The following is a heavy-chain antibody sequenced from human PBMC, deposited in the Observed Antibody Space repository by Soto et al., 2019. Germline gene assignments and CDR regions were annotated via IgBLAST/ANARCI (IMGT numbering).Heavy chain of an antibody. CDR2: IWYDGSNK. Sequence: QVQLVESGGGVVQPGRSLRLSCAASGFTFSSYGMHWVRQAPGKGLEWVAVIWYDGSNKYYADSVKGRFTISRDNSKNXLYLHMNSLRAEDTAVYYCARDDARRYYDSSGYFDYWGQGTLVTVSS. CDR1: GFTFSSYG. D-gene: IGHD3-22*01. V-gene: IGHV3-33*01. J-gene: IGHJ4*02. CDR3: ARDDARRYYDSSGYFDY.